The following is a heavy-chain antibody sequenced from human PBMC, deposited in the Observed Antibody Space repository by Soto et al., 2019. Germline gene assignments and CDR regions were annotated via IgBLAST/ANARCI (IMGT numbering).Heavy chain of an antibody. J-gene: IGHJ5*02. CDR2: ISYSGNS. V-gene: IGHV4-31*03. CDR1: GGSISRPGYY. CDR3: ARLRRDGSGFPDL. D-gene: IGHD3-22*01. Sequence: QMQLQESGPGLVKPSQTLSLICSVSGGSISRPGYYWAWIRQHPARGLEWIGSISYSGNSNHNPSLQSRLILSVDTSQNGFSLRLNSVTAADTAVYYCARLRRDGSGFPDLWGQGARVTVSS.